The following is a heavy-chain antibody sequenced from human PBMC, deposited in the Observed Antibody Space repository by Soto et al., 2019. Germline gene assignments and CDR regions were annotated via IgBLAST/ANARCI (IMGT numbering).Heavy chain of an antibody. V-gene: IGHV3-11*06. Sequence: QMQLVESGGGLVQPGGSLRLSCEASGFNFGDYYMSWVRQAPGKGLEWVSFVSSTGSYTKYSDSVGGRFTVSRDNGKNSLHLQLNSLRVEDTAVYYCARLRVGVNWYFDLWGRGTLVTVSS. CDR1: GFNFGDYY. D-gene: IGHD1-26*01. CDR3: ARLRVGVNWYFDL. CDR2: VSSTGSYT. J-gene: IGHJ2*01.